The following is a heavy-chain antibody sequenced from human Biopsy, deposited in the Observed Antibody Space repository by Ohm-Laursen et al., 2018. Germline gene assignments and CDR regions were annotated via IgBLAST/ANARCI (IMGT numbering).Heavy chain of an antibody. CDR2: INSSGRTK. CDR1: GFTFSSYE. V-gene: IGHV3-48*03. D-gene: IGHD2-15*01. J-gene: IGHJ4*02. CDR3: ARAVGIAAAPIDY. Sequence: GSLRLSCADPGFTFSSYEMNWIRQAPGRGLEWVSDINSSGRTKYHAESVKGRFTISRDNAMNSVYLQMNSLRGEDTAVYYGARAVGIAAAPIDYWGQGTLVTVSS.